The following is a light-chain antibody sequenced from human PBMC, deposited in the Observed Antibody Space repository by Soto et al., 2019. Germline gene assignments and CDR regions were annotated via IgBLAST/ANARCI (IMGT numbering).Light chain of an antibody. Sequence: QSALTQPASVSGSPGQSITISCSGTSSDVGAHKYVSWYQQRPGKAPKLLLYEVNNRPLGVPDRFSGSKSGNTASLTVSGLQAEDEADYYCSSYAGSSNVFGTGTKVTVL. CDR1: SSDVGAHKY. V-gene: IGLV2-8*01. CDR3: SSYAGSSNV. CDR2: EVN. J-gene: IGLJ1*01.